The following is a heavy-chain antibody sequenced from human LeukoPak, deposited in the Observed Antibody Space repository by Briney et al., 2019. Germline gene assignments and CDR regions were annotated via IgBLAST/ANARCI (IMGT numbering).Heavy chain of an antibody. J-gene: IGHJ4*02. D-gene: IGHD1-26*01. Sequence: ASVKVSCKASGYTFTDYYLHWVRQAPGQGLEWMGWINPNSGATNYAQKFQGRVTMTRDTSISTAYMELSRLTSDDTAVYYCARERYSGTYTGRRFDYWGQGILVTVSS. CDR1: GYTFTDYY. CDR2: INPNSGAT. V-gene: IGHV1-2*02. CDR3: ARERYSGTYTGRRFDY.